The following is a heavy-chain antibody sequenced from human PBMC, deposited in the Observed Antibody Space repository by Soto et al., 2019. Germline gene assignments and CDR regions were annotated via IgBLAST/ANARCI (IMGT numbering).Heavy chain of an antibody. CDR2: IYYSGST. D-gene: IGHD5-18*01. V-gene: IGHV4-39*01. Sequence: SETLSLTCTVSGGSISSSSYYWGWIRQPPGKGLEWIGSIYYSGSTYYNPSLKSRVTISVDTSKNQFSLKLSSVTAADTAVYYWAGFVDTAMVVNVDYWGQGTLVTVS. CDR1: GGSISSSSYY. CDR3: AGFVDTAMVVNVDY. J-gene: IGHJ4*02.